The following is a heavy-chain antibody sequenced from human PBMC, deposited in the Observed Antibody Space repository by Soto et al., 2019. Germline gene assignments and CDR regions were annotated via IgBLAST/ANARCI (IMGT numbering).Heavy chain of an antibody. J-gene: IGHJ3*01. CDR3: AGQKLEVTAFFEV. CDR2: ISHSGTT. V-gene: IGHV4-39*01. CDR1: GDSIDRNTYY. D-gene: IGHD3-3*02. Sequence: PSETLSLTYIVSGDSIDRNTYYWGWVRQSPGKGLEWIASISHSGTTYYNPSLKSRVTKTIDTSRNQFTLNLTSVTAADTAVYYCAGQKLEVTAFFEVWG.